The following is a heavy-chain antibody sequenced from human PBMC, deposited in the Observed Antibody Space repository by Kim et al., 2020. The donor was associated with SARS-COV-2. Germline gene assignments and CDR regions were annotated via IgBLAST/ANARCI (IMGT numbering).Heavy chain of an antibody. J-gene: IGHJ4*02. Sequence: GGSLRLSCPTFDFTFKVAAMAWVRQAPGKGLEWISAVSGGGGSTFYAESVRGRFTISRDTSTNTLYLQLNNVRVEDTAVYYCAKFFATFGWGPGTPGT. CDR2: VSGGGGST. CDR1: DFTFKVAA. D-gene: IGHD3-3*01. CDR3: AKFFATFG. V-gene: IGHV3-23*01.